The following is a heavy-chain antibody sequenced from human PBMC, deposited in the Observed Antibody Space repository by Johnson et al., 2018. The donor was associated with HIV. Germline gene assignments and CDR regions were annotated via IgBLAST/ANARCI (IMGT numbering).Heavy chain of an antibody. CDR3: ARRLSPDSFDI. D-gene: IGHD2/OR15-2a*01. Sequence: VQLVESGGVVVHPGGSLRLSCETSRFTFDDYAMHWVRQAPGKGLEWVSLINWDGDSTYYADSVKGRFTISRDNSKNSLYLQMNTLRAEDTALYYCARRLSPDSFDIWGQGTMVTVSS. V-gene: IGHV3-43D*03. CDR1: RFTFDDYA. J-gene: IGHJ3*02. CDR2: INWDGDST.